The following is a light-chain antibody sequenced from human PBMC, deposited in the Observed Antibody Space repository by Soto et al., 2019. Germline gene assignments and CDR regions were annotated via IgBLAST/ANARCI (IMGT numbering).Light chain of an antibody. CDR2: GAS. Sequence: DIQMTQSPSTLSASVGDTVTITCRASQTISGWLAWYQQRPGKAPNLLIYGASTLQSGVPSRFSGSGSGTDFTLTINGLQPEDFATYYCQQTFATPLQVGNSFSHTFGQGTKVDI. CDR3: QQTFATPLQVGNSFSHT. V-gene: IGKV1-39*01. J-gene: IGKJ2*01. CDR1: QTISGW.